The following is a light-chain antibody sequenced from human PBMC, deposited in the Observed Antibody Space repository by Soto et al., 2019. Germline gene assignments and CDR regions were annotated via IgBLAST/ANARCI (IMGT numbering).Light chain of an antibody. J-gene: IGLJ2*01. CDR3: AVWDDSLSGGV. CDR1: SSNIGSNY. CDR2: KNT. Sequence: QSVLTQPPSASGTPGPRVIISCSGSSSNIGSNYVYWYQQLSGAAPKVLIYKNTHRPSGVHDRFSGSKSGTSASLAISGLRSEDAADYYCAVWDDSLSGGVFGGGTKLAVL. V-gene: IGLV1-47*01.